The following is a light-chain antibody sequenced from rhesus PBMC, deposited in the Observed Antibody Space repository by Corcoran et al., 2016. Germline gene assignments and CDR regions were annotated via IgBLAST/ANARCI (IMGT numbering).Light chain of an antibody. J-gene: IGKJ4*01. Sequence: DIVMTQTPLSLPVTPGEPASISCRSSQSLLHSGGKTYLYWYLQKPGQSPHLLIYEVSNRASGVPDRFSGRGSGTDFTLKSSRVEAEYVGVYYCMQGIQLPLTFGGGTKVELK. CDR3: MQGIQLPLT. CDR2: EVS. CDR1: QSLLHSGGKTY. V-gene: IGKV2S15*01.